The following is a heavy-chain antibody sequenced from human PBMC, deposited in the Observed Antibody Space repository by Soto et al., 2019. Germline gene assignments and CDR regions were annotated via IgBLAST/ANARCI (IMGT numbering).Heavy chain of an antibody. CDR3: APYSSGRAFDI. V-gene: IGHV4-30-4*01. J-gene: IGHJ3*02. CDR1: GGSISSGDYY. D-gene: IGHD6-19*01. CDR2: IYYSGST. Sequence: QVQLQESGPGLVKPSQTLSLTCTVSGGSISSGDYYWSWIRQPPGKGLEWIGYIYYSGSTYYNPSLKSPVTIPVDTSTNQFSLKLSSVTAADTAVYYCAPYSSGRAFDIWGQGTMVTVSS.